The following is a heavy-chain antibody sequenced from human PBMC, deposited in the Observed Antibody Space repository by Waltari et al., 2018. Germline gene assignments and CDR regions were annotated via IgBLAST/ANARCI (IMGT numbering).Heavy chain of an antibody. J-gene: IGHJ5*01. CDR2: INSDGSST. V-gene: IGHV3-74*01. CDR3: ARGTYYYDNSGPYFDS. Sequence: EVQLVESGGGLVQPGGSLRLPWPASDFTLRRPWMHWVRQAPGKGLVWVSRINSDGSSTSYADSVKGRFTISRDNAKNTVYLQMDSLRGEDTAVYYCARGTYYYDNSGPYFDSWGQGTLVTVTS. CDR1: DFTLRRPW. D-gene: IGHD3-22*01.